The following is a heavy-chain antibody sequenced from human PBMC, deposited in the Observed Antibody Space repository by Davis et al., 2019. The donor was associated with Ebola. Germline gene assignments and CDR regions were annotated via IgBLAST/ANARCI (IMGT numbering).Heavy chain of an antibody. D-gene: IGHD5-24*01. CDR3: AKFRGRYYFDY. CDR1: GFTFSSYS. V-gene: IGHV3-23*01. CDR2: ISGSGGST. Sequence: PGGSLRLFCAASGFTFSSYSMSWVRQAPGKGLEWVSVISGSGGSTYYADSVKGRFTISRDNSKNTLYLQMNSLRAEDTAVYYCAKFRGRYYFDYWGQGTLVTVSS. J-gene: IGHJ4*02.